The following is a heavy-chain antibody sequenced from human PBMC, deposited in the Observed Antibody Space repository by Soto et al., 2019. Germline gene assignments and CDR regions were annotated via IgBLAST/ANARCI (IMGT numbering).Heavy chain of an antibody. CDR1: GFSFSSYW. J-gene: IGHJ6*02. CDR3: ARDLYNWNEKVSVYNGMDV. Sequence: GGSLRLSCAASGFSFSSYWINWVRQAPGKGLEWVANIKQDGSEKYYVDSVKGRFSISRDNAKNSTYLQMNSLRAEDTGVYYCARDLYNWNEKVSVYNGMDVWGQGTTVTVSS. V-gene: IGHV3-7*01. D-gene: IGHD1-20*01. CDR2: IKQDGSEK.